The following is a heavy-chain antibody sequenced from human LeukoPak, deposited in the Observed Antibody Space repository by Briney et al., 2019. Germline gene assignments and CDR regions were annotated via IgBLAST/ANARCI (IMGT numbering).Heavy chain of an antibody. D-gene: IGHD5-18*01. CDR3: ARDMAMGGYYFDY. CDR1: GFTFSNYA. V-gene: IGHV3-23*01. J-gene: IGHJ4*02. CDR2: ISGSGGST. Sequence: GGSLRLSCAASGFTFSNYAMSWVRQAPGKGLEWVSVISGSGGSTYYADSVKGRFTISRDNSKNTLYLQMNSLRAEDTAVYYCARDMAMGGYYFDYWGQGTLVTVSS.